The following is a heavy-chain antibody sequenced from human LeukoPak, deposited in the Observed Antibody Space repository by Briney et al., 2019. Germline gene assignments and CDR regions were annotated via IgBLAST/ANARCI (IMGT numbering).Heavy chain of an antibody. CDR3: AKGSLGSWYYFDY. Sequence: PGGSLRLSCAASGFTFSSYGMHWVRQAPGKGLEWVAVISYDGSNKYYADSVKGRFAISRDNSKNTLYLQMNSLRAEDTAVYYCAKGSLGSWYYFDYWGQGTLVTVSS. CDR2: ISYDGSNK. D-gene: IGHD6-13*01. J-gene: IGHJ4*02. CDR1: GFTFSSYG. V-gene: IGHV3-30*18.